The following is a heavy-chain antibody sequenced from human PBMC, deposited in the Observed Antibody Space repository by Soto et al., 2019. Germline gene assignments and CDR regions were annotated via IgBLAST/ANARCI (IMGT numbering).Heavy chain of an antibody. V-gene: IGHV3-49*04. J-gene: IGHJ4*02. CDR3: GRGLAGGSHSDY. Sequence: GGSRRLSWSAAGFTFGEYAMTWVRQAPGKGLECIGLIRSNAYGGTTEYAASVKGRFTLSRDDSKSIAYLQMNSLKTEDTAVYSCGRGLAGGSHSDYWGRGTLVTVSS. D-gene: IGHD1-26*01. CDR2: IRSNAYGGTT. CDR1: GFTFGEYA.